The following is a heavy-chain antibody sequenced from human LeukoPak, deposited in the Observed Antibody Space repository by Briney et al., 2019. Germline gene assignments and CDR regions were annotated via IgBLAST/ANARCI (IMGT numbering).Heavy chain of an antibody. D-gene: IGHD6-19*01. CDR3: AREASGWFQFDY. Sequence: SETLSLTCTVSGGSISSYYWSWIRQPPGKGLEWIGYIYYSGSTNYNPSLKSRVTISVDTSKNQFSLKLSSVTAADTAVHYCAREASGWFQFDYWGQGTLVTVSS. CDR2: IYYSGST. J-gene: IGHJ4*02. CDR1: GGSISSYY. V-gene: IGHV4-59*01.